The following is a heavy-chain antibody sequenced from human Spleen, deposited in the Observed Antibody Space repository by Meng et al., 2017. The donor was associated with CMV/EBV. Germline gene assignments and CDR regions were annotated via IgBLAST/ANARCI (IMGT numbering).Heavy chain of an antibody. CDR1: GFSFSSDA. Sequence: QGQLVGARGGVVRPGISLRRSLAASGFSFSSDAMHWFRQAPGKGLEWVAVISYDGSNKYYADSVKGRFTICRDNSKNTLYLQRNSLRAEDTAVYYCARGLDYWGQGTLVTVSS. V-gene: IGHV3-30-3*01. CDR2: ISYDGSNK. J-gene: IGHJ4*02. CDR3: ARGLDY.